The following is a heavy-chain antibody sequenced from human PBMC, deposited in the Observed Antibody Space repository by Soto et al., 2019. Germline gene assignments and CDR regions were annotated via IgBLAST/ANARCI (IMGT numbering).Heavy chain of an antibody. D-gene: IGHD2-2*01. V-gene: IGHV4-39*01. CDR1: GGSISSSSYY. Sequence: SETLSLTCTVSGGSISSSSYYWGWIRQPPGKGLEWIGSIYYSGSTYYNPSLESRVTISVDTSKNQFSLRLRSVTASDTAVYYCARGGPSKYCSRTSCFTDAFDIWGQGTMVTVSS. J-gene: IGHJ3*02. CDR3: ARGGPSKYCSRTSCFTDAFDI. CDR2: IYYSGST.